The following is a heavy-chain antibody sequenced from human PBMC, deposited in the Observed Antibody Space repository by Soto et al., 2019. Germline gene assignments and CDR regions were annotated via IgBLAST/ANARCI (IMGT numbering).Heavy chain of an antibody. V-gene: IGHV3-23*01. CDR3: AKESDISLFYFDD. CDR2: ISGSGGST. Sequence: EVQLLESGGGLVQPGGSLRLSCAASTFTFSSYAMSWVRQAPGKGLEWVSTISGSGGSTYYADSVKGRFTISRDNSKSALYLQMNSLRAEDTAIYYCAKESDISLFYFDDRGQGTLVTVSS. D-gene: IGHD2-15*01. J-gene: IGHJ4*02. CDR1: TFTFSSYA.